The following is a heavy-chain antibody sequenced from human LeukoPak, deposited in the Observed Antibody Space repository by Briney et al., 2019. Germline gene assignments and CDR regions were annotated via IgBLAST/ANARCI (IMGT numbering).Heavy chain of an antibody. CDR3: AKDQYRYCSSTSCSCFDY. D-gene: IGHD2-2*01. CDR2: ISYDGSNK. J-gene: IGHJ4*02. CDR1: GFTFSSYG. V-gene: IGHV3-30*18. Sequence: PGGSLRLSCAASGFTFSSYGMHWVRQAPGKGLEWVAVISYDGSNKYYADSVKGRFTISRDNSKNTLYLQMNSRRAEDTAVYYCAKDQYRYCSSTSCSCFDYWGQGTLVTVSS.